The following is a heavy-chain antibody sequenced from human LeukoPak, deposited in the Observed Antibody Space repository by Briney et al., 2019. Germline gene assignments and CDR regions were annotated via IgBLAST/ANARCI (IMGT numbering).Heavy chain of an antibody. CDR3: AKDIYYYGSGSYYDYPGYFDY. Sequence: GGSLRLSCAASGFTFSSYAMNWVRQAPGKGLEWVSAISGSGGSTYYADSVKGHFTISRDNSKNTLYLQMNSLRAEDTAVYYCAKDIYYYGSGSYYDYPGYFDYWGQGTLVTVSS. CDR1: GFTFSSYA. V-gene: IGHV3-23*01. D-gene: IGHD3-10*01. J-gene: IGHJ4*02. CDR2: ISGSGGST.